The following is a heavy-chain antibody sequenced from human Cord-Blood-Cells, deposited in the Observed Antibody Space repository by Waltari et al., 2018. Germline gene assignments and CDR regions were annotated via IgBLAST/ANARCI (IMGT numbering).Heavy chain of an antibody. V-gene: IGHV5-51*01. Sequence: EVQLAQPGAEVKKPGESLKISCEGSGYSFTSYWIGWVRQMPGKGLEWMGIIYPGDSDTRYSPSFQGQVTISADKSISTAYLQWSSLKASDTAMYYCARPYGSGSYYSPFDYWGQGTLVTVSS. CDR3: ARPYGSGSYYSPFDY. D-gene: IGHD3-10*01. J-gene: IGHJ4*02. CDR2: IYPGDSDT. CDR1: GYSFTSYW.